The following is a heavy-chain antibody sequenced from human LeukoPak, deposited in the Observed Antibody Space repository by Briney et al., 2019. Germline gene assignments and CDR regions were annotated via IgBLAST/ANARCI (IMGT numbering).Heavy chain of an antibody. D-gene: IGHD1-14*01. CDR3: ARSNPDYYYGMDV. J-gene: IGHJ6*02. Sequence: SVKVSCKASGGTFSSYAISWVRQAPGQGLEWMGGIIPIFGTANYAQKFQSRVTITADESTSTAYMELSSLRSEDTAVYYCARSNPDYYYGMDVWGQGTTVTVSS. CDR2: IIPIFGTA. CDR1: GGTFSSYA. V-gene: IGHV1-69*13.